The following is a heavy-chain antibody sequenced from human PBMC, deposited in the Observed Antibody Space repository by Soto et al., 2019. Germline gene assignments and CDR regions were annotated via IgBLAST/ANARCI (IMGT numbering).Heavy chain of an antibody. Sequence: SLSLTCAVSVGSISSSGYSWSWIRQPPGKGLEWIGYIYHSGSTYYNPSLKSRVTISVDRSKNQFSLKLSSVTAADTAVYYCARVIEDGNWFDPWGQGTLVTVSS. CDR2: IYHSGST. D-gene: IGHD2-15*01. CDR1: VGSISSSGYS. CDR3: ARVIEDGNWFDP. J-gene: IGHJ5*02. V-gene: IGHV4-30-2*01.